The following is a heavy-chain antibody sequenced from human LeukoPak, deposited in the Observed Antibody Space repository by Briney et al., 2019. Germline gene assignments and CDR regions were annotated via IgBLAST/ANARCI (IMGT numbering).Heavy chain of an antibody. D-gene: IGHD2-21*01. CDR2: IIPIFGTA. CDR3: ARGGVIYYFDY. CDR1: GGTFISYA. Sequence: SVKVSCKASGGTFISYAISWGRQAPGQGGEWRGGIIPIFGTANYEQKFQGMVTITTDESTSTAYMELSSLRSEDTAVYYCARGGVIYYFDYRGQGTLVTVSS. V-gene: IGHV1-69*05. J-gene: IGHJ4*02.